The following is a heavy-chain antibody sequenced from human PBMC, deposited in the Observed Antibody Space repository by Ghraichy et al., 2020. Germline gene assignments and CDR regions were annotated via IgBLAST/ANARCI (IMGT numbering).Heavy chain of an antibody. CDR2: IYYSGST. Sequence: SETLSLTYTVSGGSISSSSYYWGWIRQPPGKGLEWIGSIYYSGSTYYNPSLESRVTMSVDTSKNQFSLKLSSVTAADTAVYYCARHPYPLIPNWFDPWGQGTLVTVSS. CDR3: ARHPYPLIPNWFDP. CDR1: GGSISSSSYY. J-gene: IGHJ5*02. V-gene: IGHV4-39*01.